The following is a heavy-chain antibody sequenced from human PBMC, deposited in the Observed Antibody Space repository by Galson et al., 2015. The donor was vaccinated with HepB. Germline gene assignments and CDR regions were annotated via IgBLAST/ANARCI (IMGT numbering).Heavy chain of an antibody. V-gene: IGHV3-30-3*01. CDR1: GFTFSSYA. CDR2: ISYDGSNK. CDR3: VKAYSSPRYFDWLLGDY. Sequence: SLRLSCAASGFTFSSYAMHWVRQAPGKGLEWVAVISYDGSNKYYADSVKGRFTISRDNSKNTLYLQMNSLRAEDTAVYYCVKAYSSPRYFDWLLGDYWGQGTLVTVSS. D-gene: IGHD3-9*01. J-gene: IGHJ4*02.